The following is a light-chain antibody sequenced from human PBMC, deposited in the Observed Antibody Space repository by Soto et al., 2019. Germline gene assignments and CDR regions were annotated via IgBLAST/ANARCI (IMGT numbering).Light chain of an antibody. CDR3: QKYNSALTWT. CDR1: QSISSW. V-gene: IGKV1-27*01. Sequence: DIQMTQSPSTLFASVGARVTIPCRASQSISSWLAWYQQKPGRVPQLVXYAASTLQSGVPSRFSGSGSGTDLTLTISSLQTEDVATYYCQKYNSALTWTFGQGTKVDIK. CDR2: AAS. J-gene: IGKJ1*01.